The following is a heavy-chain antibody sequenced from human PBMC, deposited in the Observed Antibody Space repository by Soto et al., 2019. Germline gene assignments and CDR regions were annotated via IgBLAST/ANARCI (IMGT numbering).Heavy chain of an antibody. J-gene: IGHJ4*02. D-gene: IGHD3-16*01. V-gene: IGHV3-33*01. Sequence: VQLVESGGGVVQPGRSLRLSCAASGSTFSNYGMHWVRQAPGKGPEWVAVIWYDGSNKYYGESVKGRFSISRDNSKNTLYLDINSLRTEDTAVYYCARDGGSHGPSYFYSWGQGSLVIVSS. CDR2: IWYDGSNK. CDR3: ARDGGSHGPSYFYS. CDR1: GSTFSNYG.